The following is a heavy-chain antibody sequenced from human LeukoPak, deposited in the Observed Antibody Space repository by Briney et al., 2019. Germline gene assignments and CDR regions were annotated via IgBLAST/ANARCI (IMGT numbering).Heavy chain of an antibody. Sequence: SVKVSCKASGGTFSSYAISWVRQAPGQGLEWMGGIIPIFGTANYAQKFQGRVTITADESTSTAYMELSSLRSEDTAVYYCARAGIAARRGYYYGMDVWGQGTTVTVSS. V-gene: IGHV1-69*13. J-gene: IGHJ6*02. D-gene: IGHD6-6*01. CDR3: ARAGIAARRGYYYGMDV. CDR1: GGTFSSYA. CDR2: IIPIFGTA.